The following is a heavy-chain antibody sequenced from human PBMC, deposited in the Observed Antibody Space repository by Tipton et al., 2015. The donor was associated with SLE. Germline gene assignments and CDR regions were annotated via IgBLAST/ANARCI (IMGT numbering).Heavy chain of an antibody. CDR3: ARGHYGMDV. J-gene: IGHJ6*02. CDR2: IKKDGSEK. CDR1: GFTFSNYW. Sequence: GSLRLSCTVSGFTFSNYWMTWVRQAPGKGLEWVASIKKDGSEKYHVDSVKGRFTISRDNAKKSLSLQMNSLTVEDTALYYCARGHYGMDVWGQGSTVIVSS. V-gene: IGHV3-7*01.